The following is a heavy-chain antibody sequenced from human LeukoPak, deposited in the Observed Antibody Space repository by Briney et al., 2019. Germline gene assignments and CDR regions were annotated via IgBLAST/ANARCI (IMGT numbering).Heavy chain of an antibody. CDR1: GDSISSGDYY. CDR2: ISSSGST. D-gene: IGHD6-19*01. Sequence: SQTLSLTCTVSGDSISSGDYYWSWIRQPAGKGLEWIGRISSSGSTNYNPSLKSRVTISVDTSKNQFSLKLSSVTAADTAVYYCARNGAVGWDAEYAFDIWGQGTWVTVSS. CDR3: ARNGAVGWDAEYAFDI. J-gene: IGHJ3*02. V-gene: IGHV4-61*02.